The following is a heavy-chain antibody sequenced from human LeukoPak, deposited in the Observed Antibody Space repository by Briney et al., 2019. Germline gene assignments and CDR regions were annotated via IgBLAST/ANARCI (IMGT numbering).Heavy chain of an antibody. D-gene: IGHD3-22*01. V-gene: IGHV3-30-3*01. CDR3: AIIGTHYYDSSGYNWFDL. Sequence: GRSLRLSCAASGFTFSSYAMHWVRQAPGKGLEWVAVISYDGSNKYYADSVKGRFTISRDNSKNTLYLQMNSLRAEDTAVYYCAIIGTHYYDSSGYNWFDLWGQGTLVTVSS. CDR2: ISYDGSNK. CDR1: GFTFSSYA. J-gene: IGHJ5*02.